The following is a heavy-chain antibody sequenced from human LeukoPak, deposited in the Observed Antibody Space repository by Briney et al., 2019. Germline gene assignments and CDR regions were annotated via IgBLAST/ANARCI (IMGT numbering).Heavy chain of an antibody. V-gene: IGHV3-15*01. CDR3: VTEKSGSFDF. CDR2: IKSETDGGTT. D-gene: IGHD3-3*01. Sequence: GGSLKLSCAASGITVSNAWMNWVRQAPGKGLEWVALIKSETDGGTTAYSAPVKGRFTVSRDDSKDTLFLQMNSLKIEDTAVYYCVTEKSGSFDFWGQGTMVTVSS. J-gene: IGHJ3*01. CDR1: GITVSNAW.